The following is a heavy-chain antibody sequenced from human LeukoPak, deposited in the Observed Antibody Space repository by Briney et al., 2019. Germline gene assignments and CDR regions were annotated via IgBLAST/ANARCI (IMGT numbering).Heavy chain of an antibody. CDR2: IYTSGST. Sequence: SETLSLTCTVPGGSISSYYWSWIRQPAGKGLEWIGRIYTSGSTNYNPSLKSRVTMSVDTSKNQFSLKLSSVTAADTAVYYCARGTETYYYGSGSYYKVDYFDYWGQGTLVTVSS. V-gene: IGHV4-4*07. D-gene: IGHD3-10*01. CDR3: ARGTETYYYGSGSYYKVDYFDY. J-gene: IGHJ4*02. CDR1: GGSISSYY.